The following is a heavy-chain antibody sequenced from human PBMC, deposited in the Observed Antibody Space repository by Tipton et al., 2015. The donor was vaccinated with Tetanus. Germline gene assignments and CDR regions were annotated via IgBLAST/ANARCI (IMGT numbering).Heavy chain of an antibody. V-gene: IGHV1-18*01. D-gene: IGHD6-19*01. Sequence: QVQLVQSGVEVKKPGASVKVSCKASGYTFVTYGIGWVRQVPGQGLEWMGWISAYNGKTDFAPNLRDRVTMTTDTVTSTAYLELRSLRSDDTAVYYCARDSRLDSSGWYSAYWGQGTLVIVSS. CDR2: ISAYNGKT. J-gene: IGHJ4*02. CDR3: ARDSRLDSSGWYSAY. CDR1: GYTFVTYG.